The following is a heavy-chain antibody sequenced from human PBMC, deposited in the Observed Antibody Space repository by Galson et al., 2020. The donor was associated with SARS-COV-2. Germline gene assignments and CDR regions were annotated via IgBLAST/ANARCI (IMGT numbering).Heavy chain of an antibody. V-gene: IGHV3-23*01. CDR2: LDNSGVVT. Sequence: GGSLRLSCAASGFTFSNYAMTWVRQAPGKGLEWVSTLDNSGVVTYYADSVKGRFSISRDNSMNTLYLQMNSLRAEDTAIYYCAKAGRGRNYVDYWGQGTLVTVSS. CDR1: GFTFSNYA. CDR3: AKAGRGRNYVDY. D-gene: IGHD3-10*01. J-gene: IGHJ4*02.